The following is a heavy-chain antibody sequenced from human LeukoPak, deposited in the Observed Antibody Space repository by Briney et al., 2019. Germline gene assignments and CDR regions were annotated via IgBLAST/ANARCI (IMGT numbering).Heavy chain of an antibody. CDR1: GGSISSSNW. J-gene: IGHJ6*02. CDR3: ARDGAGIAAAGTPYYGMDV. CDR2: IYHSGST. D-gene: IGHD6-13*01. Sequence: SGTLSLTCAVSGGSISSSNWWSWVRQPPGKGLEWIGEIYHSGSTNYNPSLKSRVTISVDKSKNQFSLKLSSVTAADTAVYYCARDGAGIAAAGTPYYGMDVWGQGTTVTVSS. V-gene: IGHV4-4*02.